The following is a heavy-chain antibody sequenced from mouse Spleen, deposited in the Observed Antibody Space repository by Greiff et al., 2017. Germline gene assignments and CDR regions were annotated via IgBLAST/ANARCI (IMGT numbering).Heavy chain of an antibody. J-gene: IGHJ2*01. CDR1: GYTFTSYW. D-gene: IGHD2-4*01. Sequence: QVQLKQSGAELVKPGASVKLSCKASGYTFTSYWMQWVKQRPGQGLEWIGEIDPSDSYTNYNQKFKGKATLTVDTSSSTAYMQLSSLTSEDSAFYYCARAGITTGVDYWGQGTTLTVSS. V-gene: IGHV1-50*01. CDR2: IDPSDSYT. CDR3: ARAGITTGVDY.